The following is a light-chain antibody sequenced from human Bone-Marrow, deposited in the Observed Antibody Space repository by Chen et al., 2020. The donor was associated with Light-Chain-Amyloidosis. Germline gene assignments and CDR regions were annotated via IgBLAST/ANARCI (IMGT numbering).Light chain of an antibody. CDR1: QSVGSN. CDR3: QQRKAWPLT. V-gene: IGKV3-11*01. CDR2: DAS. Sequence: EIVLTQSPATLSLSPGERATLSCRASQSVGSNLAWYQQKPGQAPRFLIYDASNRATCIPARFSSSGYGTEFTLTISSLEPEDFAVYYCQQRKAWPLTFGGVTKVEIK. J-gene: IGKJ4*01.